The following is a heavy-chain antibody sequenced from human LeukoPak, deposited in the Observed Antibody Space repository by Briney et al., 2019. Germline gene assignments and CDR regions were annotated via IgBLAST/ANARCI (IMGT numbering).Heavy chain of an antibody. V-gene: IGHV3-20*04. J-gene: IGHJ5*02. D-gene: IGHD1-14*01. CDR1: GFTFDDYG. CDR2: INWNGGST. Sequence: GGSLRLSCAASGFTFDDYGMSWVRQAPGKGLEWVSGINWNGGSTGYADSVKGRFTISRDNAKNYLYLQMNSLRAEDTALYYCARDHGTGWFDPWGQGILVTVSS. CDR3: ARDHGTGWFDP.